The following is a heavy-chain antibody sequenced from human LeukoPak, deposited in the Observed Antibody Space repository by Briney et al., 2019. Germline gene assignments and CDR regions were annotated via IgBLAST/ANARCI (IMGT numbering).Heavy chain of an antibody. J-gene: IGHJ6*02. V-gene: IGHV3-53*05. Sequence: GGSLRLSCAASGFTVSSNYMSWVRQAPGKGLEWVSVIYSGGSTYYADSVKGRFTISRDNAKNSLYLQMNSLRAGDTALYYCAKDLSSNYGGGMDVWGQGTTVTVSS. D-gene: IGHD4-11*01. CDR2: IYSGGST. CDR3: AKDLSSNYGGGMDV. CDR1: GFTVSSNY.